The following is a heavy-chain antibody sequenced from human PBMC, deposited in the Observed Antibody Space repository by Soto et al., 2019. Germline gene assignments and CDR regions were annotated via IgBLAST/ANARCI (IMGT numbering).Heavy chain of an antibody. CDR3: AQILNCSSTRCPTMAPTYYYYYYMDV. J-gene: IGHJ6*03. D-gene: IGHD2-2*01. V-gene: IGHV3-30*03. CDR1: GFTFSSYG. Sequence: PGGSLRLSCAASGFTFSSYGMHWVRQAPGKGLEWVAVISYDGSNKYYADSVKGRFTISRDNSKNTLYLQMNSLRAEDTAVYYCAQILNCSSTRCPTMAPTYYYYYYMDVWGKGTTVTVSS. CDR2: ISYDGSNK.